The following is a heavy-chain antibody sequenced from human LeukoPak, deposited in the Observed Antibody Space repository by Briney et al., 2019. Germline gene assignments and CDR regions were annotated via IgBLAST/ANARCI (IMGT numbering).Heavy chain of an antibody. V-gene: IGHV4-59*01. CDR2: IYYSGST. CDR3: AREIAVAGTGWFDP. J-gene: IGHJ5*02. Sequence: SSETLSLTCTVSGGSISSYYWSWIRQPPGKGLEWIGYIYYSGSTNYNPSLKSRVTISVDTSKNQFSLKLSSVTAADTAVYYCAREIAVAGTGWFDPWGQGTLATVSS. D-gene: IGHD6-19*01. CDR1: GGSISSYY.